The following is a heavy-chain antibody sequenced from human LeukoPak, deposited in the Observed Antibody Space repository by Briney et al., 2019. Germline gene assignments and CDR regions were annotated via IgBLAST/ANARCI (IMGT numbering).Heavy chain of an antibody. D-gene: IGHD2-2*01. CDR3: ARDLEYCSSTSCFNNYFDY. CDR2: INPSGGST. V-gene: IGHV1-46*01. Sequence: ASVKVSCKASGYTFTSYYMHWVRQAPGQGLEWMGIINPSGGSTSYAQKFQGRVTMTRDTSTSTVYMELSSLRSEDTAVYYCARDLEYCSSTSCFNNYFDYWGQGTLVTVSS. CDR1: GYTFTSYY. J-gene: IGHJ4*02.